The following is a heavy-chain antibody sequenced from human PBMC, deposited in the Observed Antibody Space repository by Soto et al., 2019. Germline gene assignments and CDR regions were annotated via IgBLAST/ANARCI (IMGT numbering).Heavy chain of an antibody. CDR3: ARDRGVAPPVAGNAHYYYYMDV. D-gene: IGHD6-19*01. Sequence: QDQLVQSGGEVKKPGASVKVSCKASGYSFTNYGITWVRQAPGQGFEWMGWISAYNGDTNYAQKLQGRVTMTTDASTSTAYLELWSVRSDDTAVYYCARDRGVAPPVAGNAHYYYYMDVWGKGTTVTVSS. V-gene: IGHV1-18*01. CDR2: ISAYNGDT. CDR1: GYSFTNYG. J-gene: IGHJ6*03.